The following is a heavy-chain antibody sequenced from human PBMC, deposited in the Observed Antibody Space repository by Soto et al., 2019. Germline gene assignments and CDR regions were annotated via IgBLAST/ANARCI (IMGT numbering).Heavy chain of an antibody. V-gene: IGHV4-4*01. CDR1: GGSISSSNW. CDR2: IYHSGST. D-gene: IGHD2-2*01. J-gene: IGHJ6*02. CDR3: ARVVGGYYYGMDV. Sequence: QVQLQESGPGLVKPSGTLSLTCAVSGGSISSSNWWSWVRQPPGKGLEWIGEIYHSGSTNYNPSLESRVPISVDKSKNQFSLKLSSVTAADTAVYCCARVVGGYYYGMDVWGQGTTVTVSS.